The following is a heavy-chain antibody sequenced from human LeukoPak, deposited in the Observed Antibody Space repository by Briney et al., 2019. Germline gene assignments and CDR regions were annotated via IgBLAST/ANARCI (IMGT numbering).Heavy chain of an antibody. CDR1: GYTFTSYY. CDR2: ISAYNGNT. V-gene: IGHV1-18*01. D-gene: IGHD3-10*02. CDR3: ARAHLYVEHAFDI. Sequence: GASVKVSCKASGYTFTSYYIQWVRQVPGQGLEWMGWISAYNGNTNYAQKLQGRVTMTTDTSTSTAYMELRSLRSDGTAVYYCARAHLYVEHAFDIWGQGTMVTVSS. J-gene: IGHJ3*02.